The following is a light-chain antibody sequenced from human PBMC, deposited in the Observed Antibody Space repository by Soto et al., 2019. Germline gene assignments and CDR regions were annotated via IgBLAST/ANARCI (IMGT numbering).Light chain of an antibody. CDR1: QDIATY. CDR2: DAS. V-gene: IGKV1-33*01. J-gene: IGKJ1*01. CDR3: QQYDNLPPTWT. Sequence: DIQMTQSPSTLSASVGNRVTITCQASQDIATYLNWYQQKPGKAPNLLIYDASNLETGVPSRFSGGGSGTPFTFTISNLQPEDIATYYCQQYDNLPPTWTFGQGTKV.